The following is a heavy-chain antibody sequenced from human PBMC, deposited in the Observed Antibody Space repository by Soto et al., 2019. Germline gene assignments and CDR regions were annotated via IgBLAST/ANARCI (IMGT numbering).Heavy chain of an antibody. CDR1: GGSVSSGNW. CDR3: ARHVAVTGTRGFDY. CDR2: TYHSGTT. D-gene: IGHD6-19*01. V-gene: IGHV4-4*02. Sequence: QVQLQESGPGLVKPSGTLSLTCAVSGGSVSSGNWWSWVRQPPGKGLEWLGETYHSGTTNYNPSLKSRVTISLDKSKNPISLNLRSVPAADTAVYYCARHVAVTGTRGFDYWGQGTLFTVSS. J-gene: IGHJ4*02.